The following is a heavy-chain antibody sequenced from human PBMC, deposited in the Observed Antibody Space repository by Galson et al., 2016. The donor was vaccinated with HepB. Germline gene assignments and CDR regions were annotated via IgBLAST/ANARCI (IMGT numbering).Heavy chain of an antibody. D-gene: IGHD2-2*01. CDR2: IYWDDDK. V-gene: IGHV2-5*02. CDR1: GFSFNTTGVG. J-gene: IGHJ5*01. CDR3: VHRSHCTASTCYLYDWIDS. Sequence: PALVKPTQTLTLTCTFSGFSFNTTGVGVGWIRQPPGKALEWLGYIYWDDDKRYSPSLKSRLTISKDTSKNQVVLTMTNMDPADTSTYYCVHRSHCTASTCYLYDWIDSWGQGTLVTVSS.